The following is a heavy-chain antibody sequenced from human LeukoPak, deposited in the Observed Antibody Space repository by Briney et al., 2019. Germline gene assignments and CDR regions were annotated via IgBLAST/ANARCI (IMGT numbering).Heavy chain of an antibody. CDR3: ARVTTMIVVDY. D-gene: IGHD3-22*01. J-gene: IGHJ4*02. CDR1: GFTFSSYA. V-gene: IGHV3-30-3*01. Sequence: PGRSLRLSCAASGFTFSSYAMHWVRQAPGKGLEWVAVISYDGSNKYYADSVKGRFTISRDNSKNTLYLQMNSLRAEDTAVYYCARVTTMIVVDYWGQGTLVTVSS. CDR2: ISYDGSNK.